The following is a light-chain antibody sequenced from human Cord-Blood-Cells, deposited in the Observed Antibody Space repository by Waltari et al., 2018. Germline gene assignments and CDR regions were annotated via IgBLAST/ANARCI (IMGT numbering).Light chain of an antibody. J-gene: IGKJ4*01. CDR3: QQSYSTPT. V-gene: IGKV1-39*01. CDR2: AAS. Sequence: DIQMTQSPSSLSPPVGDRVTITCRASQSISSYLNWYQQKPGKAPKLLIYAASSLQSGVPSRVSGSGSGTDFTLTISSLQPEYFATYYCQQSYSTPTFGGGTKVEIK. CDR1: QSISSY.